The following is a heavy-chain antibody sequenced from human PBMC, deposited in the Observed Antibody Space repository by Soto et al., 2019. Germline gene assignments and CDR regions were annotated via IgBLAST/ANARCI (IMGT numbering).Heavy chain of an antibody. J-gene: IGHJ3*02. D-gene: IGHD6-6*01. Sequence: PGGSLRLSCAASGFSFSSYAMSWVRQAPGKGLEWVSAISPTGYTPYYADSVKGRFTISRVNSKNTLHLQMDSLRAEDTAVYYCVKKFSSDYASFDTWGPGTMVTVSS. CDR1: GFSFSSYA. CDR3: VKKFSSDYASFDT. V-gene: IGHV3-23*01. CDR2: ISPTGYTP.